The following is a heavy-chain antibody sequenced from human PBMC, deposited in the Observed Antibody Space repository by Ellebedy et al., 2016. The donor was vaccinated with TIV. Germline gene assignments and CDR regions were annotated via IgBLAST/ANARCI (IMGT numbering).Heavy chain of an antibody. Sequence: GESLKISCAASGFSFRSYWMSWVRQAPGKGLEWVANMRDEGSEKNYVKSVRGRFTISRDNPKNSLYLHMNSLRAEDTAVYYCATDGSYGDYLSPTHAFENWGQGTMVIVSS. CDR3: ATDGSYGDYLSPTHAFEN. J-gene: IGHJ3*02. D-gene: IGHD4-17*01. CDR1: GFSFRSYW. V-gene: IGHV3-7*01. CDR2: MRDEGSEK.